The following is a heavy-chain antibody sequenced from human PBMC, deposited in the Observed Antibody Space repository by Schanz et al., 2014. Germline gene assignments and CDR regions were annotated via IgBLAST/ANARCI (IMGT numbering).Heavy chain of an antibody. V-gene: IGHV3-74*01. D-gene: IGHD2-15*01. CDR2: TNGDGTNA. Sequence: EVKLVESGGGAVRPGGSLRLSCAASGFTLSSYWMHWVRQVPGKGLEWVSCTNGDGTNAKYADSVKGRFTISRDNSKTTLYLQMNSLRAEDTAVYYCAKARRKSNCSGGRCFHYSYYGLDVWGQGTTVTVSS. CDR3: AKARRKSNCSGGRCFHYSYYGLDV. CDR1: GFTLSSYW. J-gene: IGHJ6*02.